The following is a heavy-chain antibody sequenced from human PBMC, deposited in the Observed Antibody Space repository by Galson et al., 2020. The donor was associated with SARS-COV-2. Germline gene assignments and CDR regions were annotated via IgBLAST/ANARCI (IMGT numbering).Heavy chain of an antibody. Sequence: SETLSLTCTVSGGSISSCYWSWIRQPPGKGLEWIGYIYYSGSTNYNPSLKSRVTISVDTSKNQFSLKLSSVTAADTAVYYCARLRRITIFGVVIIDAFDIWGQGTMVTVSS. J-gene: IGHJ3*02. CDR2: IYYSGST. CDR3: ARLRRITIFGVVIIDAFDI. D-gene: IGHD3-3*01. V-gene: IGHV4-59*08. CDR1: GGSISSCY.